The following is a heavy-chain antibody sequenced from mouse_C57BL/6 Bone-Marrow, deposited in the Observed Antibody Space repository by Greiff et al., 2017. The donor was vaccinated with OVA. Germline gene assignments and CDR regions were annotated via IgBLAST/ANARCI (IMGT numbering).Heavy chain of an antibody. CDR1: GFNIKDDY. CDR2: IDPENGDT. V-gene: IGHV14-4*01. Sequence: VQLQQSGAELVRPGASVKLSCTASGFNIKDDYMHWVKQRPEQGLEWIGWIDPENGDTEYASKFQGKATITADTSSNTAYLQLSSLTSEDTAVYYCTTRTVVAFDYWGQGTTLTVSS. CDR3: TTRTVVAFDY. J-gene: IGHJ2*01. D-gene: IGHD1-1*01.